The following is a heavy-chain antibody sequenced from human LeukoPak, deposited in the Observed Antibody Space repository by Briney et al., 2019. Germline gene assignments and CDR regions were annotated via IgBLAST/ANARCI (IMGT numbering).Heavy chain of an antibody. D-gene: IGHD6-19*01. CDR1: GFTFSSYS. J-gene: IGHJ5*02. Sequence: PGGSLRLSCAASGFTFSSYSMNWVRQAPGKGLEWVSSISSSSNYIYYADSVKGRFTISRDNAKNSLYLQMNSLRAEDTAVYYCARDSSGFYNWFDPWGQGTLVTVSS. CDR3: ARDSSGFYNWFDP. CDR2: ISSSSNYI. V-gene: IGHV3-21*01.